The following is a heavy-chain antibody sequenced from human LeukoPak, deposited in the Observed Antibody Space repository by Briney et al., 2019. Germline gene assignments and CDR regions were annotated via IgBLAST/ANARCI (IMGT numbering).Heavy chain of an antibody. Sequence: ASVKVSRKASGYTFTSYAMHWVRQAPGQRLEWMGWINAGNGNTKYSQKFQGRVTITRDTSASTAYMELSSLRSEDTAVYYCARTARITMVRGVITNYYYYGMDVWGKGTTVTVSS. V-gene: IGHV1-3*01. J-gene: IGHJ6*04. CDR2: INAGNGNT. CDR3: ARTARITMVRGVITNYYYYGMDV. D-gene: IGHD3-10*01. CDR1: GYTFTSYA.